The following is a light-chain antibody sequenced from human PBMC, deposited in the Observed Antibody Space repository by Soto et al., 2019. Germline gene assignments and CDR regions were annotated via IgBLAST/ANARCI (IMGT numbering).Light chain of an antibody. CDR3: QQYNNWPPLT. Sequence: EIVMTQSPATLSLSPGEGATLSCRASQCVSSNGAWYQQNPGQAPRLLISAASTGATGITARFSGSGSGTDFTLTISSLQPEDFAVYCCQQYNNWPPLTFGGGTKVEIK. V-gene: IGKV3-15*01. J-gene: IGKJ4*01. CDR1: QCVSSN. CDR2: AAS.